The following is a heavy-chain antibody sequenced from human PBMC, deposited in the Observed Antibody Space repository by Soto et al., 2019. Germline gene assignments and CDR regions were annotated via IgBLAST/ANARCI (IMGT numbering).Heavy chain of an antibody. Sequence: ASVKVSCKASGYTFTSYDINWVRQATGQGLEWMGWMNPNSGNRGYAQKFKGRVTMTRNTSISTAYMELSSLRAEDTAVYYCARGFSYYDILTGYYLSPPWFDPWGQGILVTVSS. CDR1: GYTFTSYD. D-gene: IGHD3-9*01. CDR2: MNPNSGNR. CDR3: ARGFSYYDILTGYYLSPPWFDP. J-gene: IGHJ5*02. V-gene: IGHV1-8*01.